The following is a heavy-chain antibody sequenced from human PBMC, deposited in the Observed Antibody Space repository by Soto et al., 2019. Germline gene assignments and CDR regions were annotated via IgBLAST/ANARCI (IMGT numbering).Heavy chain of an antibody. J-gene: IGHJ3*02. CDR2: INHSGST. V-gene: IGHV4-34*01. CDR1: GGSFIGYH. CDR3: ARGTWVRSAFDI. D-gene: IGHD3-10*01. Sequence: QVQLQQWGAGLLKPSETLSLTCAVYGGSFIGYHWRWIRQPPGQGLEWIGEINHSGSTNYNPSLKSRVTISVDTSKNQFSLKLSYVTAADTAVYYCARGTWVRSAFDIWGQGTMVTVSS.